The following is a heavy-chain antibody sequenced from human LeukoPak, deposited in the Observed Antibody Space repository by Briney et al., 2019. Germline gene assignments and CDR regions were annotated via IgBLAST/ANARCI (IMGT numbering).Heavy chain of an antibody. CDR3: ARSGVGYDSSGYYYDY. CDR1: GFIVSSNY. D-gene: IGHD3-22*01. Sequence: GGSLRLSCAASGFIVSSNYMSWVRQAPGKGLEWVAVISYDGSNKYYADSVKGRFTISRDNSKNTLYLQMNSLRAEDTAVYYCARSGVGYDSSGYYYDYWGQGTLVTVSS. V-gene: IGHV3-30-3*01. CDR2: ISYDGSNK. J-gene: IGHJ4*02.